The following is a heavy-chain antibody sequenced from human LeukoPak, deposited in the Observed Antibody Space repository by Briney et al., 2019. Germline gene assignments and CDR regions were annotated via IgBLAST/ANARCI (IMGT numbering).Heavy chain of an antibody. CDR3: ARSSYGGNNYFDY. J-gene: IGHJ4*02. Sequence: SETLSVTCAVYGGSFSSYYWSWIRQPPGKGMEWIGEINHSGSTNYNPSLKSRVTISVDTSKNQFSLKLSSVTAADTAVYYCARSSYGGNNYFDYWGQGTLVTVSS. CDR2: INHSGST. CDR1: GGSFSSYY. D-gene: IGHD4-23*01. V-gene: IGHV4-34*01.